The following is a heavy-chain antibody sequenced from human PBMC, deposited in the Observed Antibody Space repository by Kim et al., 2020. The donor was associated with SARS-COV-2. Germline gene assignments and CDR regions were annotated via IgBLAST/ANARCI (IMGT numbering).Heavy chain of an antibody. CDR2: ISYDGSNK. J-gene: IGHJ4*02. CDR1: GFTFSSYG. Sequence: GGSLRLSCAASGFTFSSYGMHWVRQAPGKGLEWVAVISYDGSNKYYADSVKGRFTISRDNSKNTLYLQMNSLRAEDTAVYYCAKDFQPIWFGDDYWGQGTLVTVSS. D-gene: IGHD3-10*01. V-gene: IGHV3-30*18. CDR3: AKDFQPIWFGDDY.